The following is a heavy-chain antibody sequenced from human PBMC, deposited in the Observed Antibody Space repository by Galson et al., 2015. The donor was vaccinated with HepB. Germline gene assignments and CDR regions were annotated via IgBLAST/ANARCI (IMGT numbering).Heavy chain of an antibody. CDR1: GFSFTRYA. Sequence: SLRLSCAASGFSFTRYAMTWVRQAPGKGLEWVSSITSSGGNSYYTDSGKGRFTVSRDNSKNTLLLQLNSLSAEDTAMYFCAKDGIMVANNPYHFHYWGQGTLVTVSS. V-gene: IGHV3-23*01. J-gene: IGHJ4*02. CDR3: AKDGIMVANNPYHFHY. D-gene: IGHD2-15*01. CDR2: ITSSGGNS.